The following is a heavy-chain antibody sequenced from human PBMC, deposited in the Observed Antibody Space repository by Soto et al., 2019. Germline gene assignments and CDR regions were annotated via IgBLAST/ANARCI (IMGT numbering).Heavy chain of an antibody. J-gene: IGHJ4*02. Sequence: HPGGSLRLSCAASGFTFSSYAMHWVRQAPGKGLEWVAVISYDGSNKYYADSVKGRFTISRDNSKNTLYLQMNSLRAEDTAVYYCARDLFHPYFGYWGQGTLVTVSS. CDR1: GFTFSSYA. CDR3: ARDLFHPYFGY. CDR2: ISYDGSNK. D-gene: IGHD2-21*01. V-gene: IGHV3-30-3*01.